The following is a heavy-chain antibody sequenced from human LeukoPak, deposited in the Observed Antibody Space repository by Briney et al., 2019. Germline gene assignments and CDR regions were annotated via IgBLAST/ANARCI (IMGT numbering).Heavy chain of an antibody. Sequence: EASVKVSCKASGGTFSSYAISWVRQAPGQGLEWMGGIIPIFGTANYAQKFQGRVTITADESTSTAYMELSSLRSEDTAVYYCARDQGYSYGPRKYYFDYWGQGTLVTASS. CDR3: ARDQGYSYGPRKYYFDY. J-gene: IGHJ4*02. V-gene: IGHV1-69*13. CDR2: IIPIFGTA. CDR1: GGTFSSYA. D-gene: IGHD5-18*01.